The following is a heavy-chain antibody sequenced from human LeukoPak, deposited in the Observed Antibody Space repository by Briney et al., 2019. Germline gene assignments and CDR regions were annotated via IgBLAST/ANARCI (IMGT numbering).Heavy chain of an antibody. D-gene: IGHD3-9*01. CDR3: ARDLSSWLHDY. J-gene: IGHJ4*02. CDR2: ISGYNGNT. Sequence: GASVKVSCKATGYTFTNYGISWPRQAPGQGPEWVGWISGYNGNTNYAQKFQGRITMTTDTPTSTAYMELRNLRSDDTAVYYCARDLSSWLHDYWGQGTLVTVSS. CDR1: GYTFTNYG. V-gene: IGHV1-18*01.